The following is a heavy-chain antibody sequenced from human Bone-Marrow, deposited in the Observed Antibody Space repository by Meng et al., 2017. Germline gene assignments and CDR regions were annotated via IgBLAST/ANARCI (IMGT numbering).Heavy chain of an antibody. Sequence: GGSLRLSCAASGFTVSSNYMSWVRQAPGKGLEWVSVIYSGGSTYYADSVKGRFTISRHNPKNTLYRRMNSLRAEDTAVYYCAKDGYGSTKEYYYYGMDVWGQGTTVTVSS. D-gene: IGHD3-10*01. V-gene: IGHV3-53*04. CDR2: IYSGGST. J-gene: IGHJ6*02. CDR1: GFTVSSNY. CDR3: AKDGYGSTKEYYYYGMDV.